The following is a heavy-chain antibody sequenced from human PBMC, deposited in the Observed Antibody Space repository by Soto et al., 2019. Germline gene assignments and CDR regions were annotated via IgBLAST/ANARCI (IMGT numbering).Heavy chain of an antibody. CDR1: GYTLTSYA. J-gene: IGHJ6*02. Sequence: QVQLVQSGAEEKKPGASVKVSCKASGYTLTSYAMHWVRQAPGQRLEWMGWINVGNGNTKYSQKFQGRVTITRDTSASTAYMEQSSLRSEDTAVYYCARRGDGMDAWGQGTTVTVSS. CDR2: INVGNGNT. V-gene: IGHV1-3*05. D-gene: IGHD3-10*01. CDR3: ARRGDGMDA.